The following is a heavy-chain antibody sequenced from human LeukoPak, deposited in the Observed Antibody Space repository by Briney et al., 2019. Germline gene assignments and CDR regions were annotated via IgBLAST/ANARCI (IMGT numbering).Heavy chain of an antibody. CDR1: GYTFINYG. V-gene: IGHV1-69*13. Sequence: SVKVSCKASGYTFINYGITWVRQAPGQGLEWMGGIIPIFGTANYAQKFQGRVTITADESTSTAYMELSSLRSEDTAVYSCARESGGSGSSNWFDPWGQGTLVTVSS. D-gene: IGHD3-10*01. J-gene: IGHJ5*02. CDR3: ARESGGSGSSNWFDP. CDR2: IIPIFGTA.